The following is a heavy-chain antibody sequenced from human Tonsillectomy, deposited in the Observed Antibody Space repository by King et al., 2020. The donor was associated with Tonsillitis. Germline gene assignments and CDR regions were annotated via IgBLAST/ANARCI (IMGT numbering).Heavy chain of an antibody. V-gene: IGHV1-2*02. J-gene: IGHJ4*02. CDR2: LNPYSGGT. CDR1: GYTFTGYL. Sequence: QLVQSGAEVKKPGASVKVSCKASGYTFTGYLIHWVRQAPGQGLEWMGWLNPYSGGTNYAQKFQGRVTMTSDTSMSTAYMELSRLRTDDTAVYFCAKGQTVAEDGYWGQGTLVIVSS. D-gene: IGHD4-23*01. CDR3: AKGQTVAEDGY.